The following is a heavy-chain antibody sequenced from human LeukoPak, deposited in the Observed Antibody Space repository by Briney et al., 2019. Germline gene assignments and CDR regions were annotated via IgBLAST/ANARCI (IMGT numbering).Heavy chain of an antibody. CDR3: ARSRRSGRYGDYASWFDP. CDR2: ISSSGSTI. J-gene: IGHJ5*02. Sequence: GGSLRLSCAASGFTFSSYGMSWIRQAPGKGLEWVSYISSSGSTIYYADSVKGRFTISRDNAKNSLYLQMNSLRAEDTAVYYCARSRRSGRYGDYASWFDPWGQGTLVTVSS. CDR1: GFTFSSYG. D-gene: IGHD4-17*01. V-gene: IGHV3-48*04.